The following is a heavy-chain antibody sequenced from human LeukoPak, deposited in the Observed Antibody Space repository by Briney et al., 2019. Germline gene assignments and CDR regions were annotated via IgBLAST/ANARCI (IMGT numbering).Heavy chain of an antibody. CDR3: ATGNYYDSRGYYTFGH. J-gene: IGHJ1*01. V-gene: IGHV3-74*01. CDR1: GFTFSRYW. CDR2: INGDGSTT. D-gene: IGHD3-22*01. Sequence: LPGGSLRLSCAASGFTFSRYWMHWVRQAPGKGLVWVSRINGDGSTTSYADSVKGGFTISRDNAKNTLYLQMNSLRAEDTAVYYCATGNYYDSRGYYTFGHWGQGTLVTVSS.